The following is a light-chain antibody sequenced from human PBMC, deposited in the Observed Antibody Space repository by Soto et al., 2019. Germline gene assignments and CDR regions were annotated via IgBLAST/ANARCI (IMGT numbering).Light chain of an antibody. J-gene: IGKJ4*01. CDR2: AAS. CDR3: QHYKNYPPT. V-gene: IGKV1-16*01. CDR1: QDIANY. Sequence: DIQMPQSPSSLSASVGDRVTITCRAGQDIANYLAWFQQKPGTAPKFLIYAASTLEFGVPSRFSGSGSVTYSTLNFSSLQPEDFATYNGQHYKNYPPTFGGGNKVVI.